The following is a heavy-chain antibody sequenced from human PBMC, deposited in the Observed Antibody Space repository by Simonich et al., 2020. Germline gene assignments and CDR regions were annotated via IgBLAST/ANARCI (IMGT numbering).Heavy chain of an antibody. CDR3: ARGKGWKNAFDI. D-gene: IGHD1-1*01. Sequence: QVQLQQWGAGLLKPSETLSLTFAVDGVSFSGYYWSGNRQPPGKGLEWIGEINHSGRPNYHPDLKSGVTISVDTSKNQFSLKLGSVTAADTDVYYCARGKGWKNAFDIWGQGTMVTVSS. V-gene: IGHV4-34*01. CDR1: GVSFSGYY. CDR2: INHSGRP. J-gene: IGHJ3*02.